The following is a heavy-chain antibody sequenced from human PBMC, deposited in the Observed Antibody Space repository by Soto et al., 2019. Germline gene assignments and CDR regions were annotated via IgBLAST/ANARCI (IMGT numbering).Heavy chain of an antibody. J-gene: IGHJ3*02. V-gene: IGHV1-58*01. Sequence: SVKVSCEASGFTFTSSAVQWVRQARGQRLEWIGWIVVGSGNTNYAQKFQERVTITRDMSTSTAYMELSSLRSEDTAVYYCAAVPGYYDSSGYYHYDAFDIWGQGTMVTVSS. CDR2: IVVGSGNT. CDR1: GFTFTSSA. D-gene: IGHD3-22*01. CDR3: AAVPGYYDSSGYYHYDAFDI.